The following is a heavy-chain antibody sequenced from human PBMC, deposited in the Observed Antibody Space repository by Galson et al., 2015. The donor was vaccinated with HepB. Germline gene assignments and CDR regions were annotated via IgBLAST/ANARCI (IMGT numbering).Heavy chain of an antibody. J-gene: IGHJ5*02. CDR1: GFTFGSYN. CDR3: ARDGAAIFGVGSWFDP. V-gene: IGHV3-48*01. Sequence: SLRLSCAASGFTFGSYNMNWVRQAPGKGLECISYISATSSTIFYADSVKGRFTVSRDNATNSLYLEMNGLRAEDTAVYYCARDGAAIFGVGSWFDPWGQGTLVTVTS. D-gene: IGHD3-3*01. CDR2: ISATSSTI.